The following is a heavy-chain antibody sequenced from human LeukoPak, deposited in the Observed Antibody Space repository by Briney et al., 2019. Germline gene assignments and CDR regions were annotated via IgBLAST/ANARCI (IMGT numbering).Heavy chain of an antibody. CDR1: GGSFSSYY. CDR2: INHSGST. V-gene: IGHV4-34*01. Sequence: SETLSLTCAVYGGSFSSYYWSWIRQPPGKGLEWMGEINHSGSTNYNPSLKSRVTISVDTSKNQFSLKLSSVTAADTAVYYCARALYGSGSYFGSWFDPWGQGTLVTVSS. CDR3: ARALYGSGSYFGSWFDP. J-gene: IGHJ5*02. D-gene: IGHD3-10*01.